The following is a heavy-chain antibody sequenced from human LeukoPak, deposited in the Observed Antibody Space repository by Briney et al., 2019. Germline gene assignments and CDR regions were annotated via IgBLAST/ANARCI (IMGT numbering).Heavy chain of an antibody. J-gene: IGHJ3*02. Sequence: GASVKVSCKASGYTFTSYYMHWVRQAPGQGVEWMGWMSAYNGKTNYAHSLQGRVTVTADTSTSKAYLELRSLRSEETAVYYCARGMGYSYGHPQGAFDIWGQGTMVTVSS. CDR3: ARGMGYSYGHPQGAFDI. CDR2: MSAYNGKT. CDR1: GYTFTSYY. V-gene: IGHV1-18*04. D-gene: IGHD5-18*01.